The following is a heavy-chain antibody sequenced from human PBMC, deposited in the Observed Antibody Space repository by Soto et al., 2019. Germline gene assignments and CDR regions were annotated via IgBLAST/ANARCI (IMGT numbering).Heavy chain of an antibody. V-gene: IGHV4-30-2*01. J-gene: IGHJ5*02. Sequence: SEAPSLTCRFPGDSSSTSTYPWGLIRQPPGKALEWVGFIYRSGVTSYNPSLKRRVSISLDTSNNQCSLKLGSVTAADTAVYYCAGMPYTSGLRFDPWGPGTLVTVSS. D-gene: IGHD6-19*01. CDR1: GDSSSTSTYP. CDR3: AGMPYTSGLRFDP. CDR2: IYRSGVT.